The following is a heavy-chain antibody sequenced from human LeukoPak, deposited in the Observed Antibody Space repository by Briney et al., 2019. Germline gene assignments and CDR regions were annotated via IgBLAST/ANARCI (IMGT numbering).Heavy chain of an antibody. CDR3: ARGGYSGSYYYFDY. Sequence: SETLSLTCTVSGGSISSYYWSWIRQPPGKGLEWIGYIYYSGSTNYNPSLKSRVTISVDTSKNQFSLKLNSVTAADTAVYYCARGGYSGSYYYFDYWGQGTLVTVSS. J-gene: IGHJ4*02. CDR1: GGSISSYY. D-gene: IGHD1-26*01. V-gene: IGHV4-59*01. CDR2: IYYSGST.